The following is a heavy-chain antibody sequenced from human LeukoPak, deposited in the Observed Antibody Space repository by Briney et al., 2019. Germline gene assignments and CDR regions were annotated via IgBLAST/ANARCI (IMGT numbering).Heavy chain of an antibody. CDR1: GFTLTSYAM. CDR3: ARDDSGTYAALDY. J-gene: IGHJ4*02. D-gene: IGHD1-26*01. CDR2: IYHSGST. Sequence: PGGSLRLSCAASGFTLTSYAMSWVRQPPGKGLEWIGEIYHSGSTNYNPSLKSRVTISVDKSKNHFSLNLSSVTAADTAVYYCARDDSGTYAALDYWGQGTLVTVSS. V-gene: IGHV4-4*02.